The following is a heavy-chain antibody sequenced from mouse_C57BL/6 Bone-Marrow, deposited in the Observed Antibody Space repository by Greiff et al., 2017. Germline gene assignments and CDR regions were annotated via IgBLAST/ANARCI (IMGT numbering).Heavy chain of an antibody. D-gene: IGHD1-1*01. J-gene: IGHJ2*01. CDR3: ARLGDYTTH. V-gene: IGHV1-76*01. CDR2: IYPGSGNT. CDR1: GYTFTDYY. Sequence: QVQLKESGAELVRPGASVKLSCKASGYTFTDYYINWVKQRPGQGLEWIARIYPGSGNTYYNEKFKGKATLTAEKSSSTAYMQLSSLTSEDSAVYFCARLGDYTTHWGQGTTLTVSS.